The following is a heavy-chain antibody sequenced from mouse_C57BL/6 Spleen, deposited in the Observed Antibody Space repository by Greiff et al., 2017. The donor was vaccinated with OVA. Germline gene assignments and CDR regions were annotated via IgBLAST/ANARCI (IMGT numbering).Heavy chain of an antibody. CDR2: ISYDGSN. J-gene: IGHJ4*01. CDR1: GYSITSGYY. CDR3: ARDVTTAMDY. D-gene: IGHD1-1*01. Sequence: EVQLVESGPGLVKPSQSLSLTCSVTGYSITSGYYWNWIRQFPGNKLEWMGYISYDGSNNYNPSLKNRISITRDTSKNQFFLKLNSVTTEDTATYYCARDVTTAMDYWGQGTSVTVSS. V-gene: IGHV3-6*01.